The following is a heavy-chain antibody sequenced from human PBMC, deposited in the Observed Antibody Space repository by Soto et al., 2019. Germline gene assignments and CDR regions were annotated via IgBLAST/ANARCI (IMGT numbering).Heavy chain of an antibody. CDR1: GFTFSSYG. CDR2: ISYDGSNK. J-gene: IGHJ4*02. Sequence: PGGSLRLSCAAPGFTFSSYGMHWVRQAPGKGLEWVAVISYDGSNKYYADSVKGRFTISRDNSKNTLYLQMNSLRAEDTAVYYCAKDDFDYWGQGTLVTVSS. CDR3: AKDDFDY. V-gene: IGHV3-30*18.